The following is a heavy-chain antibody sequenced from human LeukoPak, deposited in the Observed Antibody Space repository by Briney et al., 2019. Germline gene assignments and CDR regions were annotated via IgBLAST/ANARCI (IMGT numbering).Heavy chain of an antibody. V-gene: IGHV4-4*07. CDR3: ARLIHSSSWYYFDY. D-gene: IGHD6-13*01. CDR1: GGSISSYY. Sequence: SETLSVTCTVSGGSISSYYWSWIRQPAGKGLEWIGRIYTSGSTNYNPSLKSRVTMSVDTSKNQFSLKLSSVTAADTAVYYCARLIHSSSWYYFDYWGQGTLVTVSS. CDR2: IYTSGST. J-gene: IGHJ4*02.